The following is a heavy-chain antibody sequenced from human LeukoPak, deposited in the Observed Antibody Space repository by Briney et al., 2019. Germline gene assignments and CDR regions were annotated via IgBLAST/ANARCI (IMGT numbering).Heavy chain of an antibody. D-gene: IGHD2-8*01. Sequence: ASVKVSCKAFGYTFTNYAISWVRQAPGQGFEWLGWINTYNGDAKYPLNIQGRVSLTTDTFTSTAYMELRSLRSDDTAVYYCARVWDCTNGVCYSPYYFDYWGQGTLVTVSS. CDR1: GYTFTNYA. CDR3: ARVWDCTNGVCYSPYYFDY. J-gene: IGHJ4*02. CDR2: INTYNGDA. V-gene: IGHV1-18*01.